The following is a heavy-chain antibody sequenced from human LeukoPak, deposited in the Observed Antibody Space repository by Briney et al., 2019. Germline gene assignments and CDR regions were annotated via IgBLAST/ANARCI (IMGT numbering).Heavy chain of an antibody. Sequence: GGSLRLSCAASGFTFNTYGMHWVRQAPGKGLEWVAIISYDGSNNYYADSVKGRFTISRDNSKNTLYLQMNSLRGEDTAVYYCAKDQGAYDPEYYFDYWGQGTLVTVSS. J-gene: IGHJ4*02. V-gene: IGHV3-30*18. CDR2: ISYDGSNN. CDR3: AKDQGAYDPEYYFDY. D-gene: IGHD5-12*01. CDR1: GFTFNTYG.